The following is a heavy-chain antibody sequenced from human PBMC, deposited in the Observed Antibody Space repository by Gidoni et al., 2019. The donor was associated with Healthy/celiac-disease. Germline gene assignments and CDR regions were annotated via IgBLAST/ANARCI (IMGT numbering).Heavy chain of an antibody. J-gene: IGHJ6*02. Sequence: QVQLVQSGAEVKKPGSSVTVSCKASGGTFSSYAISWVRQAPGQGLEWMGGIIPIFGTANCAQTFQGRVTITADESTSTAYMELSSLRSEDTAVYYCARGSDYGDIPLRGGMDVWGQGTTVTVSS. CDR1: GGTFSSYA. CDR3: ARGSDYGDIPLRGGMDV. V-gene: IGHV1-69*01. D-gene: IGHD4-17*01. CDR2: IIPIFGTA.